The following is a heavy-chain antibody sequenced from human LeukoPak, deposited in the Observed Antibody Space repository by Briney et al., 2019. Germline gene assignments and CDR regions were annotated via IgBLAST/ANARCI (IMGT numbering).Heavy chain of an antibody. J-gene: IGHJ4*02. CDR3: ARGGTYSDYWSGYFEY. Sequence: GGSLRLSCEGSGFVFSIYAIHWIRQSPGRGLEWVAVIASDGSYTDYVHSLKERFTISRDNSKNTVYLDVTSLTPEDAAVYYCARGGTYSDYWSGYFEYWGQGTRVIVSS. V-gene: IGHV3-30*04. D-gene: IGHD3-3*01. CDR2: IASDGSYT. CDR1: GFVFSIYA.